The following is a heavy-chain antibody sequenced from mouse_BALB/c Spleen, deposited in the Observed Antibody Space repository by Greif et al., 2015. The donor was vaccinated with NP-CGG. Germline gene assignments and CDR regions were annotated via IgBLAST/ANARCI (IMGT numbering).Heavy chain of an antibody. D-gene: IGHD2-1*01. V-gene: IGHV1-80*01. J-gene: IGHJ4*01. Sequence: QVQLQQSGAELVRPGSSVKISCKASGYAFSSYWMNWVKQRPGQGLEWIGQIYPGDGDTNYNGKFKGKATLTADKSSSTAYMQLSSLTSEDSAVYFCARWDGNYAMDYWGQGTSVTVSS. CDR2: IYPGDGDT. CDR1: GYAFSSYW. CDR3: ARWDGNYAMDY.